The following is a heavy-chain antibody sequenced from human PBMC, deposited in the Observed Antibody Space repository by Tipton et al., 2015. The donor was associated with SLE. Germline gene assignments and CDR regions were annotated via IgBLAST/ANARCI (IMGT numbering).Heavy chain of an antibody. CDR1: GFTFSTYS. CDR3: ARGGIAAAGRNFDY. D-gene: IGHD6-13*01. Sequence: SLRLSCAASGFTFSTYSMNWVRQAPGKGLEWVSSISGSSRYMYYADSVKGRFTISRDNAKNSLYLQMNSLRVEDTAIYYCARGGIAAAGRNFDYWGQGTLVTVSS. CDR2: ISGSSRYM. V-gene: IGHV3-21*03. J-gene: IGHJ4*02.